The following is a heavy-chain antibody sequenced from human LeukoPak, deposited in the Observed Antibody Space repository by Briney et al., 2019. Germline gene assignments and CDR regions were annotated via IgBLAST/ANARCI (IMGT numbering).Heavy chain of an antibody. CDR3: ARGDYYGSPKVVAA. J-gene: IGHJ5*02. D-gene: IGHD3-10*01. CDR1: GYTFTDYY. V-gene: IGHV1-2*02. CDR2: INPNSGDT. Sequence: ASVKVSCKASGYTFTDYYINRERQAPGQGLEWMGWINPNSGDTNYAQKFQDRVTMTRDTSISTAYIELNLLRSDDTAVYYCARGDYYGSPKVVAAWGQGTLVTVSS.